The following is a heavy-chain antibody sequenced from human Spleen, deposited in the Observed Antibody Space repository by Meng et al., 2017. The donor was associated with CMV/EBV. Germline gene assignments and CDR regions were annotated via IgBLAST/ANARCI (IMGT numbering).Heavy chain of an antibody. CDR1: GFTFRSYA. J-gene: IGHJ6*02. CDR3: ARAPYCTSISCYGMDV. V-gene: IGHV3-23*01. D-gene: IGHD2-2*01. Sequence: GESLKISCAASGFTFRSYAMHWVRQAPGKGLEWVSGISGSGDSTYYADSVKGRFAISRDNAKNSLFLQMNSLRAEDSAVYYCARAPYCTSISCYGMDVWGQGTTVTVSS. CDR2: ISGSGDST.